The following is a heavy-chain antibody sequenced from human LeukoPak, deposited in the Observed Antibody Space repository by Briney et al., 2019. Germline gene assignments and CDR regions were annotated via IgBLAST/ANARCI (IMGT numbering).Heavy chain of an antibody. V-gene: IGHV4-59*01. Sequence: PSETLSLTCIVAGGSISSYYWIWIRQPPGKGLEWIGHISHSGSTNYNPFLQSRVTISVDTSKKQSSLKLNSVTAADTAVYYCARGYDSGTYGWFDPWGQGTLVTVSS. CDR2: ISHSGST. CDR1: GGSISSYY. D-gene: IGHD3-10*01. CDR3: ARGYDSGTYGWFDP. J-gene: IGHJ5*02.